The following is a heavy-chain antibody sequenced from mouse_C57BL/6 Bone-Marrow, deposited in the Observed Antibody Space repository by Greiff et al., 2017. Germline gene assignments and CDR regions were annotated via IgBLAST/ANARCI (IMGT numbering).Heavy chain of an antibody. Sequence: QVQLPQSGAELVKPGASVKMSCKASGYTFTTYPIEWMKQNHGKSLEWIGNFHPYNDDTKYNEKFKGKATLTVEKSSSTVYLELSRLTSDDSAVYYCARPYDYGSRDWYFDVWGTGTTVTVSS. J-gene: IGHJ1*03. CDR2: FHPYNDDT. D-gene: IGHD1-1*01. V-gene: IGHV1-47*01. CDR3: ARPYDYGSRDWYFDV. CDR1: GYTFTTYP.